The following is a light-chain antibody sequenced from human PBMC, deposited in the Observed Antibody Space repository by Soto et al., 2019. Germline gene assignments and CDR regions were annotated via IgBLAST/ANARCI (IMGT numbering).Light chain of an antibody. Sequence: EIVMTQSPATLSVSPGERATLSCRASQSVSSNLAWYQQKPGQAPRLLIYGASTRATGIPARFSDSGSGTEFTLTISSLQSEDFAVYYCQQYNNWLMYTFGQGTKLEIK. CDR1: QSVSSN. CDR2: GAS. CDR3: QQYNNWLMYT. J-gene: IGKJ2*01. V-gene: IGKV3-15*01.